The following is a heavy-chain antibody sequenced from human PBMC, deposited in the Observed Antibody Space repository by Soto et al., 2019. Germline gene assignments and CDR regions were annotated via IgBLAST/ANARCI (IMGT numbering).Heavy chain of an antibody. CDR3: AKARDRRYGMDV. V-gene: IGHV3-23*01. Sequence: QSGGSLRLSCAASGFTFSSYAMSWVRQAPGKGLEWVSAISGSGGSTYYADSVKGRFTISRDNSKNTLYLQMNSLRAEDTAVYYCAKARDRRYGMDVWGQGTAVTVSS. CDR2: ISGSGGST. CDR1: GFTFSSYA. J-gene: IGHJ6*02.